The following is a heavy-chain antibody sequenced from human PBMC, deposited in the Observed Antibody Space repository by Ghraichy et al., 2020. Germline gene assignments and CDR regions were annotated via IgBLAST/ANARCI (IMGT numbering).Heavy chain of an antibody. CDR1: GGSISSYY. CDR3: ARVYGGYFDY. CDR2: IYYSGST. V-gene: IGHV4-59*08. Sequence: ETLSLTCTVSGGSISSYYWSWIRQPPGKGLEWIGYIYYSGSTNYNPSPKSRVTISVDTSKNQFSLKLSSVTAADTAVYYCARVYGGYFDYWGQGTLVTGSS. D-gene: IGHD4/OR15-4a*01. J-gene: IGHJ4*02.